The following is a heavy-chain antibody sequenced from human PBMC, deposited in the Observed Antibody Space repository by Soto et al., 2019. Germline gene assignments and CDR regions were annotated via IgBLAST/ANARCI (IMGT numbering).Heavy chain of an antibody. Sequence: GGSLRLSCTASGFTFGDYAMSWVRQAPGKGLEWVGFIRSKAYGGTTEYAASVKGRFTISRDDSKSIAYLQMNSLKTEDTAVYYCTRDITGTSDYWGQGTLVTSPQ. J-gene: IGHJ4*02. CDR2: IRSKAYGGTT. D-gene: IGHD1-20*01. CDR3: TRDITGTSDY. CDR1: GFTFGDYA. V-gene: IGHV3-49*04.